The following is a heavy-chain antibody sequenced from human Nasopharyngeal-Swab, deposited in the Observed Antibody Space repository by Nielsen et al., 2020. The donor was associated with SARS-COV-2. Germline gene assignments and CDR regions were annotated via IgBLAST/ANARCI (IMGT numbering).Heavy chain of an antibody. CDR2: IYSGGST. CDR1: GFTVSSNY. J-gene: IGHJ4*02. D-gene: IGHD1-26*01. CDR3: ARDDNVGATAHFDH. V-gene: IGHV3-53*01. Sequence: GESLKISCAASGFTVSSNYMSWVRQAPGKGLEWVSVIYSGGSTYYADSVKGRFTISRDNSKNTLYLQMNSLRAEDSAVYYCARDDNVGATAHFDHWGQGSLVTVSA.